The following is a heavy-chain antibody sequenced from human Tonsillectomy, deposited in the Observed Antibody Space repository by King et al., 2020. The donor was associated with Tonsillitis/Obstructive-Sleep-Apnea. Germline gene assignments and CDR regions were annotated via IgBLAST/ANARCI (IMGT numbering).Heavy chain of an antibody. Sequence: VQLVESGGGLVQPGGSLRLSCAASGFTFSSYWMHWVRQAPGKGLVWVSHVNSDVGNTNYADSVKGRFTISRDNAENTLYLQVNSLRAEDTAVYYCGRGIIGASVAFDIWGQGTMVTVSS. J-gene: IGHJ3*02. CDR1: GFTFSSYW. CDR3: GRGIIGASVAFDI. D-gene: IGHD3-16*01. V-gene: IGHV3-74*01. CDR2: VNSDVGNT.